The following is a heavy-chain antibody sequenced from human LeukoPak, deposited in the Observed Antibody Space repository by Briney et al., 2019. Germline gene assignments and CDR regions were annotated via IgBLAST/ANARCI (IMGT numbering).Heavy chain of an antibody. Sequence: SETLSLTCAVYGGSFNAYYWSRIGQPPGKGLEWIAEIYHDGNTNYNPSLKSRVMISVDTSNNQFSLKLNSVTAADTALYYCARVRGAAVAGTPERSFDYWGQGTLVTVSS. CDR3: ARVRGAAVAGTPERSFDY. D-gene: IGHD6-19*01. V-gene: IGHV4-34*01. J-gene: IGHJ4*02. CDR1: GGSFNAYY. CDR2: IYHDGNT.